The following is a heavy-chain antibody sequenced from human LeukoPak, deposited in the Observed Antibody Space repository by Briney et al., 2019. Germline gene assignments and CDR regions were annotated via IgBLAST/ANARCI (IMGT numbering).Heavy chain of an antibody. CDR3: ARGLFLSGYLDAFDI. V-gene: IGHV3-53*01. J-gene: IGHJ3*02. CDR2: IYSGGSP. Sequence: GGSLRLSCAASRFTFSNYAMSWVRQAPGKGLEWVSVIYSGGSPYYADSVKGRFTISRDNSKNTLYLQMNSLRVEDTAVYYCARGLFLSGYLDAFDIWGQGTVVTVSS. D-gene: IGHD3-22*01. CDR1: RFTFSNYA.